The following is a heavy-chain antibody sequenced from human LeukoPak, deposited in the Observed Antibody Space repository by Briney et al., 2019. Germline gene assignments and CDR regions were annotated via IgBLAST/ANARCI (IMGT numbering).Heavy chain of an antibody. CDR3: AKEGSDAFDI. CDR2: ISWNSGSI. CDR1: SSGDYY. J-gene: IGHJ3*02. V-gene: IGHV3-9*03. Sequence: SSGDYYWSWIRQPPGKGLEWVSGISWNSGSIGYADSVKGRFTISRDNAKNSLYLQMNSLRAEDMALYYCAKEGSDAFDIWGQGTMVTVSS.